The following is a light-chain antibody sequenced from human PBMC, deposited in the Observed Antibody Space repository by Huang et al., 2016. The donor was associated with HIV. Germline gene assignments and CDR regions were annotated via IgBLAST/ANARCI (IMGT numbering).Light chain of an antibody. CDR3: QQYYSTPT. J-gene: IGKJ5*01. V-gene: IGKV1-NL1*01. CDR1: QGISTS. Sequence: DIQLTQSPSSLSASLGDRVTITCRASQGISTSLAWDQQKLGTAPKILVHGASRLESGVPSRFSGSGSGTDFSLTISTLQAEDFATYFCQQYYSTPTFGQGTRLEIK. CDR2: GAS.